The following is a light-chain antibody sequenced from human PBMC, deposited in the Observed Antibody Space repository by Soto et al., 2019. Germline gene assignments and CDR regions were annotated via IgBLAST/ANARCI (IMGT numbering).Light chain of an antibody. J-gene: IGKJ5*01. CDR2: GAS. V-gene: IGKV3-20*01. Sequence: EIVLTQSPATVSLSPEERATPSCSATQSVSSSYLAWYKQQPGQAPRLLIYGASSRATGIPERFSGSGSGTEFTLTISRLEPEELAVYDCQQYGNSPITVGQFTRVALK. CDR1: QSVSSSY. CDR3: QQYGNSPIT.